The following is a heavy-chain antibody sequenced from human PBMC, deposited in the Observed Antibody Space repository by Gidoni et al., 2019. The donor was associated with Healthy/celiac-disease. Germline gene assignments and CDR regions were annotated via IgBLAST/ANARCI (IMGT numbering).Heavy chain of an antibody. CDR3: AREGVEVTLNAFDI. Sequence: QVQLVESGGGVVQPGRSLRLSCAASGFTFSSYAMHWVRQAPGKELEWVAVISYDGSNKYYADSVKGRFTISRDNSKNTLYLQMNSLRAEDTAVYYCAREGVEVTLNAFDIWGQGTMVTVSS. CDR1: GFTFSSYA. CDR2: ISYDGSNK. J-gene: IGHJ3*02. D-gene: IGHD2-21*02. V-gene: IGHV3-30*01.